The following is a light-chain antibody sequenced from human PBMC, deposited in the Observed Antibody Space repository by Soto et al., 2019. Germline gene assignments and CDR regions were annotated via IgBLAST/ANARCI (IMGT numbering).Light chain of an antibody. CDR2: AAS. V-gene: IGKV3-20*01. Sequence: EIVLTQSPGTLSLSPGERATLSCRTSQSVNSAHLAWYRQRPDQTPSLLIYAASKRAAGTPDRFSGGGTGTDFTLTISRLKPEDFAMYFCQHYGWSPQFGQGTKLEI. CDR1: QSVNSAH. J-gene: IGKJ2*01. CDR3: QHYGWSPQ.